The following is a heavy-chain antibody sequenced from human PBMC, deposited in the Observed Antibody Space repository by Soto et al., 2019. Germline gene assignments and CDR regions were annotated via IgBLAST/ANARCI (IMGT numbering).Heavy chain of an antibody. CDR3: AREQGYCSGGSCYSIYYYYGMDI. CDR2: IYYSGST. CDR1: GGSISSGDYY. V-gene: IGHV4-30-4*01. J-gene: IGHJ6*02. D-gene: IGHD2-15*01. Sequence: SETLSLTCTVSGGSISSGDYYWSWIRQPPGKGLEWIGYIYYSGSTYYNPSLKSRVNISVDTSKNQFSLKLSSVTAADTAVYYCAREQGYCSGGSCYSIYYYYGMDIWGQGTTVPVTS.